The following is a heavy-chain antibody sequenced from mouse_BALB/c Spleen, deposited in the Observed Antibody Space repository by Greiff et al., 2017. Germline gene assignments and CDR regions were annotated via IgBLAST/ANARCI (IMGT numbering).Heavy chain of an antibody. V-gene: IGHV1-7*01. CDR2: INPSTGYT. J-gene: IGHJ1*01. Sequence: VQLQQSGAELAKPGASVKMSCKASGYTFTSYWMHWVKQRPGQGPEWIGYINPSTGYTEYNQKFKDKATLTADKSSSTAYMQLSSLTSEDSAVYYCASYYGSSYWYFDVWGAGTTVTVSS. CDR3: ASYYGSSYWYFDV. CDR1: GYTFTSYW. D-gene: IGHD1-1*01.